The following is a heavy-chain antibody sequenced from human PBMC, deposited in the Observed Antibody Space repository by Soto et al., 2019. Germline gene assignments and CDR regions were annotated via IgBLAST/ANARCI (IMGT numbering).Heavy chain of an antibody. CDR1: GYTFTSYS. Sequence: QVQLVQSGAEVKKPGASVKVSCKASGYTFTSYSISWVRQAPGQRLEWMGWISAYNGNTYHARKLQGRVTMTTDTSPSTAYMELRSLRSDDTAVYYCARDVGYGLIDYWGQGTLVTVSS. D-gene: IGHD5-18*01. V-gene: IGHV1-18*01. CDR2: ISAYNGNT. CDR3: ARDVGYGLIDY. J-gene: IGHJ4*02.